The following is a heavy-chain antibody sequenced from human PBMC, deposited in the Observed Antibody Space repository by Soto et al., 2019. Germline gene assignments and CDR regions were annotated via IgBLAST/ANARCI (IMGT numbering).Heavy chain of an antibody. Sequence: PGGSLRLSCAVSGVTLTNVWMNWVRQAPGKGPEWVGRIKSKTDGGTTDYAAPVKGRFTISRDDSENTLNLQMHSLKTEDTAVYYCSHGYYQYFESWGQGTLVTVSS. CDR1: GVTLTNVW. V-gene: IGHV3-15*07. D-gene: IGHD5-18*01. CDR2: IKSKTDGGTT. CDR3: SHGYYQYFES. J-gene: IGHJ4*02.